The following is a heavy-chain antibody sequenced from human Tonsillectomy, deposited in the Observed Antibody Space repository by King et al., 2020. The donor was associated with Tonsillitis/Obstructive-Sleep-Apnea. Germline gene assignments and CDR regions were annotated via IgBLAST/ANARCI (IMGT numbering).Heavy chain of an antibody. Sequence: QITLKESGPTLVKPTQTLTLTCTFSGFSLSTSEVGVGWIRQPPGKALEWLTLIYWDDDKRYSPSLKSRHTITKDTSKNQVVLTMTNMDPVDTGTYYGGHVGAAHYSYYGMDVWGQGPTVTVSS. CDR3: GHVGAAHYSYYGMDV. CDR2: IYWDDDK. CDR1: GFSLSTSEVG. V-gene: IGHV2-5*02. J-gene: IGHJ6*02. D-gene: IGHD1-26*01.